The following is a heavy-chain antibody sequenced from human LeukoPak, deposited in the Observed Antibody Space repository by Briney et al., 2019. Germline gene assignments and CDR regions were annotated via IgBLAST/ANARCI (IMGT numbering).Heavy chain of an antibody. V-gene: IGHV3-9*01. Sequence: GRSLRLSCAASGFTFDDYAMHWVRQAPGKGLEWVSGISWNSGSIGYADSVKGRFTISRDNANNSLYLQMNSLRAEDTALYYCAAAPYCNGGSCYTDYYYYGMDVWGQGTTVTVSS. CDR2: ISWNSGSI. CDR1: GFTFDDYA. CDR3: AAAPYCNGGSCYTDYYYYGMDV. J-gene: IGHJ6*02. D-gene: IGHD2-15*01.